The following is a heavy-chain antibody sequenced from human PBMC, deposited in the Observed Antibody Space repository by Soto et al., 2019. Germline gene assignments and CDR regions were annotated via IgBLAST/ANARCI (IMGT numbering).Heavy chain of an antibody. V-gene: IGHV3-15*01. Sequence: GESLKISCAASGFTFSNAWMSWVRQAPGNGLEWVGRIKSKTDGGTTDYAAPVKGRFTISRDDSKNTLYLQMNSLKTEDTAVYYCTTDDGGSYDSSGYYYYFDYWGQGTLVTVSS. D-gene: IGHD3-22*01. CDR1: GFTFSNAW. CDR3: TTDDGGSYDSSGYYYYFDY. CDR2: IKSKTDGGTT. J-gene: IGHJ4*02.